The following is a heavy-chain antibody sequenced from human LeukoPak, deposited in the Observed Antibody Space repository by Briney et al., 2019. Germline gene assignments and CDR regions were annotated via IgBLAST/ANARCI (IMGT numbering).Heavy chain of an antibody. D-gene: IGHD3-16*01. Sequence: GGSLRLSCAASGFTFSSYAMSWVRQAPGKGLEWVSAISGSGGSTHYADSVKGRFTISRDNSKNTLYLQMNSLRAEDTAVYYCAKDGVVTITFEYWGQGTLVTVSS. CDR1: GFTFSSYA. CDR3: AKDGVVTITFEY. CDR2: ISGSGGST. J-gene: IGHJ4*02. V-gene: IGHV3-23*01.